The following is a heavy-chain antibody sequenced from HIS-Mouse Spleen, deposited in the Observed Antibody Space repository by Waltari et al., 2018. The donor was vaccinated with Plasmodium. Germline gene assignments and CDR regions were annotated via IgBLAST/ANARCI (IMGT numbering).Heavy chain of an antibody. Sequence: QVQLVQSGAEVKKPGASVKVSCKASGYTFTGYYMHWVRQAPGQGLEWMGWINPNSGGTNYAQKFQGRVTMTRDTSISTAYMELSRLRSDDTAVYYGARRSSNNHDYHSNPDWFDPWGQGTLVTVSS. CDR3: ARRSSNNHDYHSNPDWFDP. CDR2: INPNSGGT. J-gene: IGHJ5*02. CDR1: GYTFTGYY. D-gene: IGHD3-22*01. V-gene: IGHV1-2*02.